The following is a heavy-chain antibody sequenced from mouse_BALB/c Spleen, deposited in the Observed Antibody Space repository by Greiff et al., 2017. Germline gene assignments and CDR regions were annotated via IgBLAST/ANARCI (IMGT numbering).Heavy chain of an antibody. J-gene: IGHJ4*01. CDR3: AKNWAITHYAMDY. D-gene: IGHD2-4*01. CDR1: GFSLTSYG. V-gene: IGHV2-5-1*01. CDR2: IWRGGST. Sequence: QVHVKQSGPSLVQPSQSLSITCTVSGFSLTSYGVHWVRQSPGKGLEWLGVIWRGGSTDYNAAFMSRLSITKDNSKSQVFFKMNSLQADDTAIYYCAKNWAITHYAMDYWGQGTSVTVSS.